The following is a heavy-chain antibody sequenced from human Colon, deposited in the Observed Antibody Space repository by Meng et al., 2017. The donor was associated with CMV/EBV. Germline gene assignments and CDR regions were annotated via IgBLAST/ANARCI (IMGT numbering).Heavy chain of an antibody. Sequence: LSLTCAASGFSFTSFWMAWVRQAPGKGLEWVASIRQGGGETYYGDSMKDRFTISRDNGKDFLFLQMSSLRVEDTAVYYCARWGFSGMFRASGRQAADWLDPWGRGTLVTVSS. D-gene: IGHD3-10*01. CDR2: IRQGGGET. CDR3: ARWGFSGMFRASGRQAADWLDP. J-gene: IGHJ5*02. CDR1: GFSFTSFW. V-gene: IGHV3-7*01.